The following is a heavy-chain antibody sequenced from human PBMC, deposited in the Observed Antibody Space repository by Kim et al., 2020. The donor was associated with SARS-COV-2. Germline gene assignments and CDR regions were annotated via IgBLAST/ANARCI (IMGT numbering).Heavy chain of an antibody. CDR1: GYTFTSYG. D-gene: IGHD6-13*01. V-gene: IGHV1-18*01. Sequence: ASVKVSCKASGYTFTSYGISWVRQAPGQGLEWMGWISAYNGNTNYAQKLQGRVTMTTDTSTSTAYMELRSLRSDDTAVYYCARERSIAAVSYYYYYYGMDVWGQGTTVTVSS. J-gene: IGHJ6*02. CDR3: ARERSIAAVSYYYYYYGMDV. CDR2: ISAYNGNT.